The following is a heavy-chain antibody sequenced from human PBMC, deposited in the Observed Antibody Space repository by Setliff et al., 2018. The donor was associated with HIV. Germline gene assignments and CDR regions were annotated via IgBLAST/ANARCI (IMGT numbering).Heavy chain of an antibody. Sequence: PSETLSLTCAVSGYSISNGSYWAWIRQPPGKGLEWIGSIYHSGTTYYNPSLKSRVTISVDTSKNQFSLKLSSVTAAGTAVYYCARVRQVSDYGDYDYYFDYWGQGALVTVSS. CDR3: ARVRQVSDYGDYDYYFDY. CDR1: GYSISNGSY. CDR2: IYHSGTT. D-gene: IGHD4-17*01. J-gene: IGHJ4*02. V-gene: IGHV4-38-2*01.